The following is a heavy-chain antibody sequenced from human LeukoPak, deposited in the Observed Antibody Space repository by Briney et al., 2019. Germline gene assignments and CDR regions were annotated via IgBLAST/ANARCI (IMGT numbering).Heavy chain of an antibody. CDR2: IYHSGST. D-gene: IGHD2-2*01. Sequence: KPSETLSLTCAVSGYSISSGYYWGWIRQPPGKGLEWIGSIYHSGSTYYNPSLKSRVTISVDTSKNQFSLKLSSVTAADTAVYYCARVLDQLLFYWFDPWGQGTLATVSS. V-gene: IGHV4-38-2*01. CDR3: ARVLDQLLFYWFDP. J-gene: IGHJ5*02. CDR1: GYSISSGYY.